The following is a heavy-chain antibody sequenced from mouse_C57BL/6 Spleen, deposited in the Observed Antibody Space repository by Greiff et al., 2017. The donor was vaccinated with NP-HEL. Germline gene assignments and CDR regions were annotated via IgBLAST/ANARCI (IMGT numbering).Heavy chain of an antibody. J-gene: IGHJ3*01. V-gene: IGHV5-4*03. CDR1: GFTFSSYA. CDR2: ISDGGSYT. CDR3: ARGTLYGSSYGFAY. Sequence: EVKLEESGGGLVKPGGSLKLSCAASGFTFSSYAMSWVRQTPEKRLEWVATISDGGSYTYYPDNVKGRFTISRDNAKNNLYLQMSHLKSEDTAMYYCARGTLYGSSYGFAYWGQGTLVTVSA. D-gene: IGHD1-1*01.